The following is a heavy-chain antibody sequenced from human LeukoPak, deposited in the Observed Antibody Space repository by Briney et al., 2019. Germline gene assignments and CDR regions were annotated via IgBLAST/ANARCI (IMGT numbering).Heavy chain of an antibody. CDR3: ARDYGYSYGFWGSHDAFDI. V-gene: IGHV7-4-1*02. D-gene: IGHD5-18*01. CDR2: INTNTGNP. Sequence: ASVKVSCNASVGTFNNYTISWVRQAPGQGLEWMGWINTNTGNPTYAQGFTGRFVFSLDASVSTAYLQISSLKAEDTAVYYCARDYGYSYGFWGSHDAFDIWGQGTMVTVSS. CDR1: VGTFNNYT. J-gene: IGHJ3*02.